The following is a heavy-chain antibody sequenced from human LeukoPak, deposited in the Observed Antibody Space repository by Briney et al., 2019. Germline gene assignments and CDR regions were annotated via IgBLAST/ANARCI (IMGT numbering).Heavy chain of an antibody. CDR1: GFTFSSYR. D-gene: IGHD6-19*01. CDR2: ISSSSSYI. V-gene: IGHV3-21*01. CDR3: ARGYSSGWYDAFDI. Sequence: GGALRLSCAASGFTFSSYRMNWVGQAPGRGLEGVSSISSSSSYIYYAASVKGRFTISRDNAKNSLYLQMNSLRAEDTAVYYCARGYSSGWYDAFDIWGQGTMVTVSS. J-gene: IGHJ3*02.